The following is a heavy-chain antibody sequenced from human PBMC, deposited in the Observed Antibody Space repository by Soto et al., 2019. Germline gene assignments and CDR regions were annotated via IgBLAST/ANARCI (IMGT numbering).Heavy chain of an antibody. J-gene: IGHJ6*02. CDR2: ISAYNGNT. CDR3: ARDETMIVVASFGMDV. CDR1: GYTFTSYG. Sequence: QVQLVQSGAEVKKPGASVKVSCKASGYTFTSYGISWVRHAPGQGLEWMGWISAYNGNTNYAQKLQGRVTMTTDTSTSTAYMELRSLRSDDTAVYYCARDETMIVVASFGMDVWGQGTTVTVSS. D-gene: IGHD3-22*01. V-gene: IGHV1-18*01.